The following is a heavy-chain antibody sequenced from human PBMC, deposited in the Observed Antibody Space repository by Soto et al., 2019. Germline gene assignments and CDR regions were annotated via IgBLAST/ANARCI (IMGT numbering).Heavy chain of an antibody. Sequence: GESLKISCKGSGYSFTSYWIGWVRQMPGKGLEWMGIIYPGDSDTRYSPSFQGQVTISADKSISTAYLQWSSLKASDTAMYYCARQITMVRGVNIGRPWFDPWGQGTLVTVSS. CDR2: IYPGDSDT. CDR3: ARQITMVRGVNIGRPWFDP. D-gene: IGHD3-10*01. J-gene: IGHJ5*02. V-gene: IGHV5-51*01. CDR1: GYSFTSYW.